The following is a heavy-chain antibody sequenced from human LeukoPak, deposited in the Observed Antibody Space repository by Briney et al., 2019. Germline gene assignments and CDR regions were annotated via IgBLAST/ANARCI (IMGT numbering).Heavy chain of an antibody. D-gene: IGHD5-24*01. V-gene: IGHV3-21*01. CDR3: ARGSLANYPFDAFDI. CDR2: ISSSSSYI. J-gene: IGHJ3*02. Sequence: GGSLRLSCAASGFTFSSYSMNWVRQAPGKGLEWVSSISSSSSYIYYADSVKGRFTISRDNAKNSLYLQMNSLRAEDTAVYYCARGSLANYPFDAFDIWGQGTMVTVSS. CDR1: GFTFSSYS.